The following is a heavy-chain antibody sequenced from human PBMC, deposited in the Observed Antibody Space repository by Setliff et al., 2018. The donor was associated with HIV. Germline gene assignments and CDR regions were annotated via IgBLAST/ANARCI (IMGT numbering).Heavy chain of an antibody. CDR3: AKKTAAYTSGSWLHY. Sequence: GGSLRLSCAATGFSFSSYAMNWVRQTPGKGLECVAVISGSGGDTYYADSVKGRFVISREKSKSTPYLQMNSLRAEDTAVYYCAKKTAAYTSGSWLHYWGQGTLVTVSS. D-gene: IGHD3-10*01. CDR2: ISGSGGDT. CDR1: GFSFSSYA. V-gene: IGHV3-23*01. J-gene: IGHJ4*02.